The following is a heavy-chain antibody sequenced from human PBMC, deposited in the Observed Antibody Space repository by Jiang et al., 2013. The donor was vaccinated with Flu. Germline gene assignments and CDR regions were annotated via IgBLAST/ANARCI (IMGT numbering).Heavy chain of an antibody. J-gene: IGHJ4*02. CDR2: IKPKTDGGTT. D-gene: IGHD6-19*01. Sequence: VQLVESGGGLVKPGGSLRLSCVGSRFTFSNAWMIWVRQAPGKGLEWVGRIKPKTDGGTTEYGAPVKGRFTISRDDSRNTVYLQMNGLKTEDTALYYCATDRVTAGYSSGWYHPLDYWGQGTLVTVSS. CDR1: RFTFSNAW. V-gene: IGHV3-15*01. CDR3: ATDRVTAGYSSGWYHPLDY.